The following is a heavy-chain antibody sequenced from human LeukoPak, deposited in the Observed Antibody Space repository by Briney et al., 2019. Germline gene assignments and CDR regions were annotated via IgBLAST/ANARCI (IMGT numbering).Heavy chain of an antibody. Sequence: SETLSLTCTVSGGSISGYYWSWFRQPPGKGLGWIGYIYYSGTTNYNPSLKSRVTISVDTSKNQFSLNLNSVTAADTAVYYCARGVDFWSGSPFDYWGQGTLVTVSS. CDR3: ARGVDFWSGSPFDY. CDR2: IYYSGTT. V-gene: IGHV4-59*01. J-gene: IGHJ4*02. D-gene: IGHD3-3*01. CDR1: GGSISGYY.